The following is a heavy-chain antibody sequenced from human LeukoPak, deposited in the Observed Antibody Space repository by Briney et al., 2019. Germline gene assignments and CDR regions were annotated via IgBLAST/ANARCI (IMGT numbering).Heavy chain of an antibody. CDR3: ARGRGSRSWYRNYYYGMQV. J-gene: IGHJ6*02. D-gene: IGHD6-13*01. Sequence: SETLSLTCAVYGGSFSGYYWSWIRQPPGKGLEWIGEINHSGSTNYNPSLKSRVTISVDTSKNQFSLKLSSVTAAGAAVYYCARGRGSRSWYRNYYYGMQVWGQGTTVTVSS. V-gene: IGHV4-34*01. CDR1: GGSFSGYY. CDR2: INHSGST.